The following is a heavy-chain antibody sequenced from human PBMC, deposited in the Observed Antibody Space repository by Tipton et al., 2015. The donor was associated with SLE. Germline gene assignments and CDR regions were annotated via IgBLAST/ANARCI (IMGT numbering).Heavy chain of an antibody. Sequence: SLRLSCAGSGFTFSRYEINWVRQAPGKGLEWVSHISHSGRSIYYADPVRGRFTISRDNAKDSLYLQMNSLRVEDTAVYYCAREEGMGDFDYWGRGTLVTVSS. V-gene: IGHV3-48*03. D-gene: IGHD1-26*01. CDR1: GFTFSRYE. CDR3: AREEGMGDFDY. CDR2: ISHSGRSI. J-gene: IGHJ4*02.